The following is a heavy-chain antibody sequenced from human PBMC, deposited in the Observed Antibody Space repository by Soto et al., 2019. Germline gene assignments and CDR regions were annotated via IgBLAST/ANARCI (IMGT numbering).Heavy chain of an antibody. J-gene: IGHJ3*02. CDR1: GGSVSSQNHC. D-gene: IGHD1-26*01. Sequence: SETLSLTCTVSGGSVSSQNHCWSWIRQPPGKGLEWIGYVDYSGSTNYNPSLKSRLTISVDTSKNQFSLRLSSVTAADTAVYYCARGSLGASWAFGIWGQGTMVTVSS. CDR2: VDYSGST. CDR3: ARGSLGASWAFGI. V-gene: IGHV4-61*01.